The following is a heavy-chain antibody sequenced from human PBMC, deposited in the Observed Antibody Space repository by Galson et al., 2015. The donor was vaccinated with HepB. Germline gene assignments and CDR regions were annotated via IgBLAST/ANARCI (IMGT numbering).Heavy chain of an antibody. CDR1: GYDFNKYG. D-gene: IGHD1-7*01. J-gene: IGHJ6*02. CDR3: ARDSRLELQLNNYYSYGMDV. CDR2: VSGYDGSA. Sequence: SVKASCKASGYDFNKYGLSWVRQAPGQGLEWMGWVSGYDGSANYAPKFQGRVTMTTEASTGTAFMEMRSLRSDDTAVYYCARDSRLELQLNNYYSYGMDVWGQGTAVVVS. V-gene: IGHV1-18*01.